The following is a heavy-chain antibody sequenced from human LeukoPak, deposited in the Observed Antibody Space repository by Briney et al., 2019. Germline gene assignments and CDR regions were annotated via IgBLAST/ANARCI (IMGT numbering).Heavy chain of an antibody. V-gene: IGHV4-30-4*08. Sequence: SETLSLTCTVSGGSISSGDYYWSWIRQPPGKGLEWIGYIYYSGSTYYNPSLKSRVTISVDTSKNQFSLKLSSVTAADTAVYYGASLLSVGATQTDYWGQGTLVTVSS. CDR1: GGSISSGDYY. CDR2: IYYSGST. J-gene: IGHJ4*02. D-gene: IGHD1-26*01. CDR3: ASLLSVGATQTDY.